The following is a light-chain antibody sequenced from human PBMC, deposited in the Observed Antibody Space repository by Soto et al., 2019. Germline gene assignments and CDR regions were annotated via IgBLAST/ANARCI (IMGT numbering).Light chain of an antibody. CDR3: QQGNSFPFT. J-gene: IGKJ3*01. CDR1: QGISNW. Sequence: DIKMTQSPSSVSASVGDRVRITCRASQGISNWLAWYQQKPGRAPKLLIYAASSLQSGVSSRFSGSGSGTDFTLTISSLQPEDFATYYCQQGNSFPFTLGPGTKVDIK. V-gene: IGKV1D-12*01. CDR2: AAS.